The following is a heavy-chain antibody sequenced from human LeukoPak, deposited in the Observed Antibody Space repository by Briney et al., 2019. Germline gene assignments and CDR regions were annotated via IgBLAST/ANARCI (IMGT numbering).Heavy chain of an antibody. CDR3: ARRGYDSSGSYWDN. Sequence: GGSLRLSCAASGFSVSSNYMTWVRQAPGKGLQWVSVIYSVSDTFYADSVKGRFTISRDNSKNTVSLQMNSLRADDTAVYYCARRGYDSSGSYWDNWGQGSLVTVCS. CDR1: GFSVSSNY. CDR2: IYSVSDT. D-gene: IGHD3-22*01. V-gene: IGHV3-53*01. J-gene: IGHJ4*02.